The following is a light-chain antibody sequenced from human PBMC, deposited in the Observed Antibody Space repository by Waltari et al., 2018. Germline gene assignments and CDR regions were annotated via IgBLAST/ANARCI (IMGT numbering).Light chain of an antibody. CDR3: MQSTHWPLT. Sequence: DVVMTQSPLSLAVTLGQPAPISCRSTQSLVYSTGNTHLKWYLQRPGQSPRRLIYNGFTRDSGVPDRFSGSGSGTDFTLMISRVEAEDVGVYYCMQSTHWPLTFGGGTKVEIK. J-gene: IGKJ4*01. V-gene: IGKV2-30*01. CDR2: NGF. CDR1: QSLVYSTGNTH.